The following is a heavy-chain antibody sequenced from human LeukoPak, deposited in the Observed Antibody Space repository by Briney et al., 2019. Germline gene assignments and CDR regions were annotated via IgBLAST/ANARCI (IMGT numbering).Heavy chain of an antibody. D-gene: IGHD6-13*01. J-gene: IGHJ6*04. CDR2: VSYSGGA. Sequence: SETLSLTCSVSGGSIGDYYWNWIRQSPGKGLEWLGSVSYSGGASSSPSLGGRVTISVDKSKNLFSLKLSSVTAADTAVYYCARGRGIAATVMDVWGKGTTVTVSS. CDR1: GGSIGDYY. CDR3: ARGRGIAATVMDV. V-gene: IGHV4-59*01.